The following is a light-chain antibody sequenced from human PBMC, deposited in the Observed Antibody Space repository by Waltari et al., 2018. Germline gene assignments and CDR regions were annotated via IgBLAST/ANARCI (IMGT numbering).Light chain of an antibody. CDR1: ALGKKY. CDR2: KDR. Sequence: SFELTQPPSVSVSPGQTARIPCSGDALGKKYAYWYQQRPGQATVVVINKDRERPSGFPERFSGSGSGTTVTLTIDGVQAEDEADYYCQSADSSASYVVFGGGTKLTVL. CDR3: QSADSSASYVV. J-gene: IGLJ2*01. V-gene: IGLV3-25*03.